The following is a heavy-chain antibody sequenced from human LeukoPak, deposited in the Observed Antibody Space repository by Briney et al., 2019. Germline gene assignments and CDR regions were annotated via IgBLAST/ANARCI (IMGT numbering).Heavy chain of an antibody. Sequence: PSETLSLTYAVSGVSFNDYYWIWVRQSPGKGLEWIGEINHSGYTNDSPSLKRQVTISIDTSRKQFSLNLMSVTVADKAVYYCTKMTTGQDQWGEGTLVTVSS. CDR2: INHSGYT. D-gene: IGHD1-14*01. J-gene: IGHJ1*01. V-gene: IGHV4-34*01. CDR3: TKMTTGQDQ. CDR1: GVSFNDYY.